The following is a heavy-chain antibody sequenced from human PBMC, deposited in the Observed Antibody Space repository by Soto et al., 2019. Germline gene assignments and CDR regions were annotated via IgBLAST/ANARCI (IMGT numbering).Heavy chain of an antibody. CDR1: GGSISSSSYY. CDR3: ARHGTGSQYYYYYMDV. CDR2: IYYSGSA. D-gene: IGHD1-1*01. Sequence: SETLSLTCTVSGGSISSSSYYWCWIRQPPGKGLEWIGSIYYSGSAYYNPSLKSRVTISVDTSKNQFSLKLSSVTAADTAVYDCARHGTGSQYYYYYMDVWGKGTTVTVSS. J-gene: IGHJ6*03. V-gene: IGHV4-39*01.